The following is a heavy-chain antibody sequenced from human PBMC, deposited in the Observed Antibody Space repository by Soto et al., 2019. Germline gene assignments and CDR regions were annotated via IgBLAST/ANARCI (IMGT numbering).Heavy chain of an antibody. CDR1: GYTLTELS. J-gene: IGHJ6*02. CDR2: FDPEDGET. D-gene: IGHD3-10*01. CDR3: GSTHSHPSLKSRVTISVDRSKNQFSLKLSSVTAADTAVYYCARSPSRGSGSYPPPYYYYYYGMDV. Sequence: ASVKVACKVSGYTLTELSMHWVRQANRKGLEWMGGFDPEDGETIYAQKFQGRVTMTEDTSTDTAYMELSSLRSEDTAIYYSGSTHSHPSLKSRVTISVDRSKNQFSLKLSSVTAADTAVYYCARSPSRGSGSYPPPYYYYYYGMDVWGQGTTVTVSS. V-gene: IGHV1-24*01.